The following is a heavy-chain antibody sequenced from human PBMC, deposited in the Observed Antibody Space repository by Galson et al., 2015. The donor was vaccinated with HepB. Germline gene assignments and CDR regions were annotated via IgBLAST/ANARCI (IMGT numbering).Heavy chain of an antibody. V-gene: IGHV3-49*03. CDR2: IRYKAYSETT. D-gene: IGHD3-16*01. CDR1: GFIFGDYT. Sequence: SLRLSCATSGFIFGDYTMSWFRQAPGKGLEWVGFIRYKAYSETTEYAASVKGRFTVSRDDSKSIAYLQMNSLKTEDTAVYYCTRGDQQAPGGFDAFDIWGQGTMVTVSS. CDR3: TRGDQQAPGGFDAFDI. J-gene: IGHJ3*02.